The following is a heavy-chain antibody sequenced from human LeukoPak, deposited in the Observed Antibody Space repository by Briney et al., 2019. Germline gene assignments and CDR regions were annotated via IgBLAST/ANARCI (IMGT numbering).Heavy chain of an antibody. CDR2: ISSSSSTI. J-gene: IGHJ3*02. CDR3: ATDSPQALAILHAFYI. V-gene: IGHV3-48*01. D-gene: IGHD5-12*01. CDR1: GFTFSSYN. Sequence: GGTLRLSCAASGFTFSSYNMNWVRQAPGKGLEGVSKISSSSSTIYYADSVKTRLTISPDNANNSMYLPTNSLTAEDTAVYYCATDSPQALAILHAFYIWGQGTMVTVSS.